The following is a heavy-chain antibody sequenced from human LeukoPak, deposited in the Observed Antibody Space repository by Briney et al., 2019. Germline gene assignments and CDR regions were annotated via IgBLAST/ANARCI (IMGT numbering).Heavy chain of an antibody. CDR1: GFTFSSHG. Sequence: GGSLRLSCAASGFTFSSHGMHWVRQAPGKGLEWVAFIRYVGSNTYYADSVKGRFTISRDNSKNTLYLQMNSLRAEDTAVYYCAKDGGYCSSTSCQNYYYYYMDVWGKGTTVTVSS. CDR2: IRYVGSNT. J-gene: IGHJ6*03. V-gene: IGHV3-30*02. D-gene: IGHD2-2*03. CDR3: AKDGGYCSSTSCQNYYYYYMDV.